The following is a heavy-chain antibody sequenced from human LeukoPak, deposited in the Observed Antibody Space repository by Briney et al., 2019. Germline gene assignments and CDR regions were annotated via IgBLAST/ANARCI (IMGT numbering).Heavy chain of an antibody. Sequence: GGSLRLSCAASGFTFSSYAMGWVHQAPGKGLEWVSAISGSGGSTYYADSVKGRFTISRDNSKNTLYLQMNSLRAEDTAIYYCAKRSTGYSSGWSPDWFDPWGQGTLVTVSS. J-gene: IGHJ5*02. CDR3: AKRSTGYSSGWSPDWFDP. V-gene: IGHV3-23*01. CDR1: GFTFSSYA. D-gene: IGHD6-19*01. CDR2: ISGSGGST.